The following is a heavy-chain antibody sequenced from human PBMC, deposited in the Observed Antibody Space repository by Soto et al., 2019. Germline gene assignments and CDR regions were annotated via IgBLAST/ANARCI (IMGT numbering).Heavy chain of an antibody. V-gene: IGHV3-30*03. CDR2: ISYDGSDK. CDR3: VGGQYYFDY. Sequence: QVQLVESGGGVVQPGRSLRLSCAASGFPFTSYGMHWVREGPDKGLEWVAIISYDGSDKYYADSVKGRFTIPSDNSNNPLYLQMNSLRPYDTALYYCVGGQYYFDYRGQGTLVIVSS. CDR1: GFPFTSYG. D-gene: IGHD3-10*01. J-gene: IGHJ4*02.